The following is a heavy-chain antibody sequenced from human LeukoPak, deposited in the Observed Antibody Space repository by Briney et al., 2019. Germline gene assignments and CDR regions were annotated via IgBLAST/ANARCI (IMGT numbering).Heavy chain of an antibody. CDR1: VYTFTGYY. Sequence: ASVKVSCKSSVYTFTGYYMHWVRQAPGRGLEWVGWINPNTGGTNYAQRFQGRVTMTGDTSISTAYMELSRLRSDDTAVYYCARDFEYNSATYYFDYWGQGTLVTVSS. D-gene: IGHD6-6*01. CDR3: ARDFEYNSATYYFDY. J-gene: IGHJ4*02. CDR2: INPNTGGT. V-gene: IGHV1-2*02.